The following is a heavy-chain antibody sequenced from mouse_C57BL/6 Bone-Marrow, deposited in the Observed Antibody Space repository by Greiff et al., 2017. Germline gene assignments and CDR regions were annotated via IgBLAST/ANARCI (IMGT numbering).Heavy chain of an antibody. Sequence: QVQLQQPGAELVKPGASVKLSCKASGFTFTSYWMHWVKQRPGQGLEWIGMIHPNSGSTNYNEKFTSKATLTVDKSTSTAYMQLSSLTSEDAAVYCCAAAGYFGYWGQGTTLTVSA. V-gene: IGHV1-64*01. CDR2: IHPNSGST. CDR1: GFTFTSYW. CDR3: AAAGYFGY. J-gene: IGHJ2*01.